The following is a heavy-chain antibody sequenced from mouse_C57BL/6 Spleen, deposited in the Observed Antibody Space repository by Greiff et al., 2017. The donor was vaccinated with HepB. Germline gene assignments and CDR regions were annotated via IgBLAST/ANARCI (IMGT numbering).Heavy chain of an antibody. CDR3: ARSYGSSYSWYFDV. D-gene: IGHD1-1*01. V-gene: IGHV1-54*01. Sequence: QVQLKQSGAELVRPGTSVKVSCKASGYAFTNYLIEWVKQRPGQGLEWIGVINPGSGGTNYNEKFKGKATLTADKSSSTAYMQLSSLTSEDSAVYFCARSYGSSYSWYFDVWGTGTTVTVSS. CDR2: INPGSGGT. J-gene: IGHJ1*03. CDR1: GYAFTNYL.